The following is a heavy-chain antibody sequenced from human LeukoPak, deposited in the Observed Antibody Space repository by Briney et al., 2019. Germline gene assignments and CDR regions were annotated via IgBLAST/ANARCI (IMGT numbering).Heavy chain of an antibody. CDR3: VRRDIYTTSSWGAFDI. V-gene: IGHV3-23*01. CDR2: ISSTGGEI. Sequence: GGSLRLSCAASGFTFSRYVMSWVRQVPGRRLDWVSTISSTGGEIFYADSVKGRFTISRDNSNNMVYLQMDSLRTDDTALYYCVRRDIYTTSSWGAFDIWGQGTLVTVSS. D-gene: IGHD6-6*01. J-gene: IGHJ3*02. CDR1: GFTFSRYV.